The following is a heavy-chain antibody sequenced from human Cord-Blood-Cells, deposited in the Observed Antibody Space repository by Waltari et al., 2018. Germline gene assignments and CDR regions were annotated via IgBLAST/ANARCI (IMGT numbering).Heavy chain of an antibody. V-gene: IGHV1-45*02. Sequence: QMQLVQSGAEVKKTGSSVKVSCKASGYTFTYRYLHWVRQAPGQALEWMGWITPFNGNTNYAQKFQDRVTITRDRSMSTAYMELSSLRSEDTAMYYCAIAMENAHYGMDVWGQGTTVTVSS. CDR2: ITPFNGNT. J-gene: IGHJ6*02. D-gene: IGHD1-1*01. CDR1: GYTFTYRY. CDR3: AIAMENAHYGMDV.